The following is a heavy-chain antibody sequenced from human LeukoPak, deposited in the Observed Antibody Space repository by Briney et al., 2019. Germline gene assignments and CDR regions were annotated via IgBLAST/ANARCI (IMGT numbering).Heavy chain of an antibody. V-gene: IGHV3-23*01. CDR2: ISGSGGST. D-gene: IGHD1-26*01. J-gene: IGHJ4*02. CDR3: AKVSGSYSSLYYFDY. CDR1: VFTFSSYA. Sequence: GGPLRLSCADSVFTFSSYAMRWVRQAPGRGLEWVSGISGSGGSTYSADPVKGEFTISRDNSKNKLYLQMNRLRAEDTAVYYCAKVSGSYSSLYYFDYWGQGTLVTVSS.